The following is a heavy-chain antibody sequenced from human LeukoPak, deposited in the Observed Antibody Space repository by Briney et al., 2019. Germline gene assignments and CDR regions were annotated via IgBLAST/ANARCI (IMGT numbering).Heavy chain of an antibody. D-gene: IGHD2-2*02. V-gene: IGHV1-8*02. CDR3: ARVRPPLLVVPAAIPRGNWFDP. CDR1: GYTFTSYA. J-gene: IGHJ5*02. CDR2: IIPICGTT. Sequence: ASVKVSCKASGYTFTSYAISWVRQAPGQGLEWMGWIIPICGTTGYAQKFQGRVTMTRNTSISTVYMELSSLRSEDTAVYYCARVRPPLLVVPAAIPRGNWFDPWGQGTLVTVSS.